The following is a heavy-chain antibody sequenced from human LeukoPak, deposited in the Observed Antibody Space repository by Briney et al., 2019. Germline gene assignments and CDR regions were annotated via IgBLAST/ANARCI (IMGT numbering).Heavy chain of an antibody. Sequence: GGSLRLSCAASGFTFSSYWMSWVRQAPGKGLEWVANIKQDGSEKYYVDSVKGRFTISRDNAKNSLYLQMNSPRAEDTAVYYCAREGGAIVVVPAATGAFDIWGQGTMVTVSS. J-gene: IGHJ3*02. CDR2: IKQDGSEK. CDR3: AREGGAIVVVPAATGAFDI. D-gene: IGHD2-2*01. V-gene: IGHV3-7*01. CDR1: GFTFSSYW.